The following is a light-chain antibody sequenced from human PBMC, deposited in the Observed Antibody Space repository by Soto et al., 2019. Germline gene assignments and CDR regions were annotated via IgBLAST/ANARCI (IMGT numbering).Light chain of an antibody. Sequence: DIQMTQSPSSVSASVGDGVTMTCRASQGISTSLGWYQQKPGKAPKLLIYDAYSLESGVPSRFSGSGSGTEFTLTISSLQPDDFATYYCQPYNSYPITFGPGTRLEIK. CDR3: QPYNSYPIT. CDR1: QGISTS. V-gene: IGKV1-5*01. J-gene: IGKJ5*01. CDR2: DAY.